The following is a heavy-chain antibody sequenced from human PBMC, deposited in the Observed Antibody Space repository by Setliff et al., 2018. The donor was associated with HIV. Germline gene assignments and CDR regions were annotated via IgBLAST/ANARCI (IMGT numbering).Heavy chain of an antibody. D-gene: IGHD6-13*01. CDR2: IFHGGNT. J-gene: IGHJ4*02. V-gene: IGHV4-4*02. Sequence: SETLSLTCTVSGGPIRSPNWWSWVRQPPGKGLEWIGEIFHGGNTNYSPSLGSRVTLSVDKSKNQFSLRLSSVTAADTAVYYCATLAAAGESYDYWGQGSLVTVSS. CDR1: GGPIRSPNW. CDR3: ATLAAAGESYDY.